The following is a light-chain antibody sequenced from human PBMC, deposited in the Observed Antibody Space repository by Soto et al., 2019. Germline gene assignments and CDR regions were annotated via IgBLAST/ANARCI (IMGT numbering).Light chain of an antibody. V-gene: IGKV3-20*01. CDR1: KSVSNNY. CDR2: GAS. Sequence: EIVLTQSPGTLSLSPGERATLSCRTSKSVSNNYLSWYQQKPGQAPRLLIYGASSRATGIPDRFSGSGSGTDFTLTISRLEPEDFAVYYCQQYGSSPPTYTFGQGTKLEIK. J-gene: IGKJ2*01. CDR3: QQYGSSPPTYT.